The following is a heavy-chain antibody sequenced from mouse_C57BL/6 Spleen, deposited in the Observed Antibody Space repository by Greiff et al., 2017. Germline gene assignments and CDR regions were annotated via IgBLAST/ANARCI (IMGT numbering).Heavy chain of an antibody. D-gene: IGHD2-3*01. CDR2: ISYSGST. CDR1: GYSITSGYD. J-gene: IGHJ2*01. CDR3: ARRGIYDGYYGYFDY. Sequence: EVMLVESGPGMVKPSQSLSLTCTVTGYSITSGYDWHWIRHFPGNKLEWMGYISYSGSTNYNPSLKSRISITHDTSKNHFFLKLNSVTTEDTATYYCARRGIYDGYYGYFDYWGQGTTLTVSS. V-gene: IGHV3-1*01.